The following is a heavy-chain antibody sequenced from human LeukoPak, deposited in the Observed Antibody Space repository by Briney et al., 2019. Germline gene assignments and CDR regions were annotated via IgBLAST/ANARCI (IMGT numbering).Heavy chain of an antibody. D-gene: IGHD3-22*01. J-gene: IGHJ4*02. CDR1: GFSFSNYA. V-gene: IGHV3-30*01. CDR3: ASSITMIVVDNYYFDY. CDR2: ISYDGSNK. Sequence: GGSLRLSCAASGFSFSNYALHWVRQAPGKGLEWVAVISYDGSNKYYADSVKGRFTISRDNSKNTLYLQMNSLRAEDTAVYYCASSITMIVVDNYYFDYWGQGTLVTVSS.